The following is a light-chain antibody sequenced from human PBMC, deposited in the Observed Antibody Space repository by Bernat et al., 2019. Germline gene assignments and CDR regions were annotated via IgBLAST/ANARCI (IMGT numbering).Light chain of an antibody. J-gene: IGKJ3*01. Sequence: EIVLTQSPGTLSLSPGERATLSCRASQSVSSSYLAWYQQKPGQAPRLLIYGASSRATDIPDRFSGSGSGTDFTLTISRLEPEDFAVYYCQQYGSSFFTFGPGTKVDIK. CDR3: QQYGSSFFT. CDR1: QSVSSSY. V-gene: IGKV3-20*01. CDR2: GAS.